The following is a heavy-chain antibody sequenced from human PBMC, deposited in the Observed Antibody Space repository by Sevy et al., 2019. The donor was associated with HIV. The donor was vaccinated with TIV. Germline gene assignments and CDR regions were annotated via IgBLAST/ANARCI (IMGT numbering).Heavy chain of an antibody. CDR3: ARGYYDSSVGWGAPDDAFDI. D-gene: IGHD3-22*01. Sequence: ASVKVSCKASGYTFTSYGISWVRQAPGQGLEWMGWISAYNGNTNYAQTLQGRVTMTTDTSTSTAYMELRSLRSDDTAVYYCARGYYDSSVGWGAPDDAFDIWGQGTMVTVSS. CDR2: ISAYNGNT. V-gene: IGHV1-18*01. CDR1: GYTFTSYG. J-gene: IGHJ3*02.